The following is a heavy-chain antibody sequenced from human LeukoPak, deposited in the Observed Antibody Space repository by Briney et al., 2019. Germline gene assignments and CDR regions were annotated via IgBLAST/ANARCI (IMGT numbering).Heavy chain of an antibody. CDR1: GFTFSSYA. CDR2: ISGNGYST. J-gene: IGHJ4*02. V-gene: IGHV3-23*01. CDR3: AEDRSYGSGTLYPLFDF. Sequence: GGSLRLSCAASGFTFSSYAMSWVRLAPGKGLEWVSSISGNGYSTYYPDSMKGRSTISRDNSKSTLFLQLNTLTAEDTAIYYCAEDRSYGSGTLYPLFDFRGLGTLVTVSS. D-gene: IGHD3-10*01.